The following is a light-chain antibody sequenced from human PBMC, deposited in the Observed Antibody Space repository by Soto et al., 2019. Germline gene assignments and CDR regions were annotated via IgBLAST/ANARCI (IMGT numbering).Light chain of an antibody. J-gene: IGLJ2*01. Sequence: QSALTQPASVSGSPGQSVTISCTGTSSDVGGYNYVSWYQQHPGKAPKLMIYDVSNRPSGVSNRFSGSKSGNTASLTISGLQAEDEADYYCRSYTSRSTQVFGGGTKVTVL. V-gene: IGLV2-14*01. CDR3: RSYTSRSTQV. CDR1: SSDVGGYNY. CDR2: DVS.